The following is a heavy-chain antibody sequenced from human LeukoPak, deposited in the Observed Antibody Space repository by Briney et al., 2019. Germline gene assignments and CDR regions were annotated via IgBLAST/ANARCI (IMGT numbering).Heavy chain of an antibody. V-gene: IGHV4-39*01. CDR2: IYYSGST. CDR3: ARHRPYISDFDP. D-gene: IGHD6-19*01. CDR1: GDSISSSSYY. Sequence: SETLSLTCTVSGDSISSSSYYWGWIRQPPGKGLEWIGSIYYSGSTYYNPSFKSRVTISVDTSKNQFSLKLSSVTVADTAVYYSARHRPYISDFDPWGQGTLVTVSS. J-gene: IGHJ5*02.